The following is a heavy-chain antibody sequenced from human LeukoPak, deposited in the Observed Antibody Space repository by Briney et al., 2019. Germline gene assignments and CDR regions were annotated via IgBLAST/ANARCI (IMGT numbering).Heavy chain of an antibody. J-gene: IGHJ3*02. Sequence: GASVKVSCKASGYTFTSYYMHWVRQAPGQGLEWMGIINPSGGSTSYAQKMQGRVTMTEDTSTDTAYMELSSLRSEDTAVYYCATAKYSSGWYGAFDIWGQGTMVTVSP. CDR3: ATAKYSSGWYGAFDI. V-gene: IGHV1-46*04. D-gene: IGHD6-19*01. CDR1: GYTFTSYY. CDR2: INPSGGST.